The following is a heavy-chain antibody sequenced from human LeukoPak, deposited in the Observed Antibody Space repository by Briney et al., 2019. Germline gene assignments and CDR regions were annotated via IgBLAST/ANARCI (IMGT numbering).Heavy chain of an antibody. J-gene: IGHJ5*02. CDR2: ISYDGSNK. V-gene: IGHV3-30*04. CDR1: GFTFSSYA. D-gene: IGHD1-26*01. Sequence: GGSLRLSCAASGFTFSSYAMHWVRQAPGKGLEWVAVISYDGSNKYYADSVKGRFTISRDNSKNTLYLQMNSLRAEDTAVYYCARGVWELLSRYNWFDPWGQGTLVTVSS. CDR3: ARGVWELLSRYNWFDP.